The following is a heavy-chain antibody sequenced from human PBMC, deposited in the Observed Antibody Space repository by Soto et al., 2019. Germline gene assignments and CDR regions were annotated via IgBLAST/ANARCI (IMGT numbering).Heavy chain of an antibody. D-gene: IGHD5-18*01. CDR3: ARHPVDTAMVTHYGMDV. CDR2: IDPSDSYT. Sequence: PGESLKISCKGSGYSFTSYWISWVRQMPGKGLEWMGRIDPSDSYTNYSPSFQGHVTISADKSISTAYLQWSSLKASDTAMYHCARHPVDTAMVTHYGMDVWGQGTTVTVSS. J-gene: IGHJ6*02. CDR1: GYSFTSYW. V-gene: IGHV5-10-1*01.